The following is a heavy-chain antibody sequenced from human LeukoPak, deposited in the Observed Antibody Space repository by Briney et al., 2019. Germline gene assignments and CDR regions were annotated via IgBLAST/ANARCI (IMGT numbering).Heavy chain of an antibody. CDR1: GGSISGYY. D-gene: IGHD6-19*01. J-gene: IGHJ6*03. CDR3: ARERGGSKLTGLYGRDYYYMDV. Sequence: SETLSLTCTVAGGSISGYYWSWIRQPPGKGLEWIGYIYYSGSTNYNPSLKSRVTISVDTSKNQFSLKLSSVTAADTAVYYCARERGGSKLTGLYGRDYYYMDVWGKGTTVTVSS. CDR2: IYYSGST. V-gene: IGHV4-59*01.